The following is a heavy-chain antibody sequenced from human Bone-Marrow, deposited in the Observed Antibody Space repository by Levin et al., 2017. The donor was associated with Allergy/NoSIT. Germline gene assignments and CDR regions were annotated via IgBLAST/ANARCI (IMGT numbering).Heavy chain of an antibody. D-gene: IGHD1-1*01. Sequence: GGSLRLSCAASGFTFDDYAMHWVRQAPGKGLEWVSGISWNSGSIGYADSVKGRFTISRDNAKNSLYLQMNSLRAEDTALYYCAKDKAEFTTGYYFDYWGQGTLVTVSS. J-gene: IGHJ4*02. V-gene: IGHV3-9*01. CDR2: ISWNSGSI. CDR1: GFTFDDYA. CDR3: AKDKAEFTTGYYFDY.